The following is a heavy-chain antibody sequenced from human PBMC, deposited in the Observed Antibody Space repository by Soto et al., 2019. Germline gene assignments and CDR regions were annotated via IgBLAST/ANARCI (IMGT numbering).Heavy chain of an antibody. D-gene: IGHD2-15*01. CDR1: GYTFTSYY. J-gene: IGHJ5*02. CDR3: ARGGNCSGGSCYPYNWFDP. V-gene: IGHV1-46*03. Sequence: ASVKVSCKASGYTFTSYYMHWVRQAPGQGLEWMGIINPSGGSTSYAQKFQGRVTMTRDTSTSTVYMELSSLRSEDTAVYYCARGGNCSGGSCYPYNWFDPWGQGTLVTVSP. CDR2: INPSGGST.